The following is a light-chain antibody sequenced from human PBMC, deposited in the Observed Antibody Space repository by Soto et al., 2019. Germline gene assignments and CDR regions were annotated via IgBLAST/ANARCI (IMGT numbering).Light chain of an antibody. Sequence: QSALTQTASVSGSPGQSITISCTGTSSDVGNYKYVSWYQQHPGKAPKLMIYEVSNRPSGVSNRFSGSKSGNTASLTISGLQAEDETDYYFFSYTRSGTYVFGTGTKLTVL. CDR3: FSYTRSGTYV. CDR1: SSDVGNYKY. V-gene: IGLV2-14*01. J-gene: IGLJ1*01. CDR2: EVS.